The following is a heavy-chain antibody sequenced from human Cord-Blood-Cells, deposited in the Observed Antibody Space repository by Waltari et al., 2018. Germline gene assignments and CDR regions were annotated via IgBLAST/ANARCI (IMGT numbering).Heavy chain of an antibody. Sequence: EVQLVESGEGLVQPGGSLRLSCAASGLTSSSNAMHWVRQAPGKGLEYVSAISSNGGSTYYADSVKGRFTIARDNSKNTRYLQMGSLRAEDMAVYYCARSPYYYYYYMDVWGKGTTVTVSS. J-gene: IGHJ6*03. CDR2: ISSNGGST. CDR3: ARSPYYYYYYMDV. V-gene: IGHV3-64*02. CDR1: GLTSSSNA.